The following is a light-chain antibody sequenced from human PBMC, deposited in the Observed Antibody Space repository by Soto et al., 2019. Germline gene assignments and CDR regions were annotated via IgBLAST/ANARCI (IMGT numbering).Light chain of an antibody. J-gene: IGKJ1*01. CDR1: QSVSSN. CDR2: GAS. Sequence: EVVMTQSPATLSVSPGNGATLSWRASQSVSSNLAWYQQKPGQAPRLLIYGASTRATGIPARFSGRGSGTEFTLTISSLQSEDFAVHYCLQYDNWPRTFGQGTKVDI. CDR3: LQYDNWPRT. V-gene: IGKV3-15*01.